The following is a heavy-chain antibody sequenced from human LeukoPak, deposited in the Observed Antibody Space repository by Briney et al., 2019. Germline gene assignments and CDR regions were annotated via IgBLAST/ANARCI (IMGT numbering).Heavy chain of an antibody. CDR2: ISGSTKYI. CDR3: ARDRASSWPFDY. V-gene: IGHV3-21*01. Sequence: GGSLRLSCAASGFTFSTYTMNWVRQAPGRGLEWVSSISGSTKYIYYADSLKGRFTISRDNAKNSLHQEMNSLRAEDTAVYYCARDRASSWPFDYWGQGTLVTVSS. J-gene: IGHJ4*02. D-gene: IGHD6-13*01. CDR1: GFTFSTYT.